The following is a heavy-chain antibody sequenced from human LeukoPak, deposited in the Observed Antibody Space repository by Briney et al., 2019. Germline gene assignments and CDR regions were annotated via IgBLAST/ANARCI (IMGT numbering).Heavy chain of an antibody. D-gene: IGHD2-15*01. CDR1: GYTITGYY. CDR2: INPNSGGT. CDR3: ARAGFRYCSGGSCAYGC. J-gene: IGHJ4*02. Sequence: ASVKVSCKASGYTITGYYMHWVRQAPGQGLEWMGWINPNSGGTNYAQKFQGRVTMTRDTSISTAYMELSRLRSDDTAVYYCARAGFRYCSGGSCAYGCWGQGTLVTVSS. V-gene: IGHV1-2*02.